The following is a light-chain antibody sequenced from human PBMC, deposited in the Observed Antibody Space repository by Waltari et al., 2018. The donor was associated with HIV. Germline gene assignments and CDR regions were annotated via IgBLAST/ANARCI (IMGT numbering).Light chain of an antibody. V-gene: IGLV1-51*02. CDR2: EGN. CDR1: SSNIEKNY. J-gene: IGLJ3*02. CDR3: GAWDSSLSGWV. Sequence: QSVLTQPPSVSAAPGQKVTISCSGSSSNIEKNYVSWYQQFPGVAPKLLIFEGNKRPSGIPYRFSGSKSGTSATLGITGLQTGDEADYYGGAWDSSLSGWVFDEGTKLTVL.